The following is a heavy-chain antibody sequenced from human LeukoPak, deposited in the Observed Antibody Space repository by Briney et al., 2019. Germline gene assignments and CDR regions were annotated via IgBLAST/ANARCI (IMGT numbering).Heavy chain of an antibody. V-gene: IGHV3-30*18. J-gene: IGHJ4*02. CDR3: AKDLSSYGDYPENFDY. Sequence: PGGSLRLSCAASGFTFSSYGMHWVRQAPGKGLEWVAVISYDGSNKYYADSAKGRFTISRDNSKNTLYLQMNGLRAEDTAVYYCAKDLSSYGDYPENFDYWGQGTLVTVSS. CDR1: GFTFSSYG. D-gene: IGHD4-17*01. CDR2: ISYDGSNK.